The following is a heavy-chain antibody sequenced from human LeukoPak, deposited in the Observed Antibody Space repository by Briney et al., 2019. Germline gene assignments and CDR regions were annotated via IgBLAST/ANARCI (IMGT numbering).Heavy chain of an antibody. J-gene: IGHJ4*02. CDR1: GYPFTTNW. V-gene: IGHV5-51*01. D-gene: IGHD6-19*01. CDR2: VYPGTSDS. CDR3: ARLGGYSTGWYIQY. Sequence: GESLKISFKGFGYPFTTNWIAWVRQMPGKGLEWMGVVYPGTSDSRYSPSFQGQVTISADNSLSAAYLQWSSLKASDSAMYYCARLGGYSTGWYIQYWGQGTLVTVSS.